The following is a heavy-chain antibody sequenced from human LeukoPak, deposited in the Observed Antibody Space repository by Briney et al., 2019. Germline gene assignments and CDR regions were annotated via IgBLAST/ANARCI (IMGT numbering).Heavy chain of an antibody. CDR3: ARVDLRYPGRFDP. D-gene: IGHD3-9*01. V-gene: IGHV1-46*01. J-gene: IGHJ5*02. Sequence: GASVKVSCKASGYTFTNYYIHWVRQAPGQGLEWMGIINPSGDNTWYAQKFQGRVTMTRDTSTSTVYMELSSLRSEDTAVYYCARVDLRYPGRFDPWGQGTLVTVSS. CDR2: INPSGDNT. CDR1: GYTFTNYY.